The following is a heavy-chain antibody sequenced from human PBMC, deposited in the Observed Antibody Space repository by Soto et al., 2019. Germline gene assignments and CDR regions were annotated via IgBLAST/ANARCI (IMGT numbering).Heavy chain of an antibody. J-gene: IGHJ6*02. Sequence: QVQLVESGGGVVQPGRALRLSCAASGFSFNTSGMHWVRQAPGKGLEWVAVIAFDGSQEFYGDSVRGRFTISRDNSKNTLFLQMKSLNPEDTAVYYCATKVRVTNYLYYGMDVWGQGTTVTVSS. D-gene: IGHD2-21*02. V-gene: IGHV3-30*03. CDR1: GFSFNTSG. CDR2: IAFDGSQE. CDR3: ATKVRVTNYLYYGMDV.